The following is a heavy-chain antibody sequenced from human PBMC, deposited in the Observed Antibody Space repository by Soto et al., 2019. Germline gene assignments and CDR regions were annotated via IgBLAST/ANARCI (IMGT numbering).Heavy chain of an antibody. D-gene: IGHD1-1*01. CDR3: AKPAWKNAFDI. CDR1: GGTFSSYT. Sequence: QVQLVQSGAEVKKPGSSVKVSCKTSGGTFSSYTISWVRQAPGQGLEWMGRIIPILGIANYAQKFQGRVTITADESTSTAYMELSSLRYEDTAVYYCAKPAWKNAFDIWGQGTMVTVSS. CDR2: IIPILGIA. J-gene: IGHJ3*02. V-gene: IGHV1-69*02.